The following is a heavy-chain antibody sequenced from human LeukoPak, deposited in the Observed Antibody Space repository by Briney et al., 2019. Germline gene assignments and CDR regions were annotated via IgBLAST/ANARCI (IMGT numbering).Heavy chain of an antibody. CDR3: AREDRSGSYAIGY. J-gene: IGHJ4*02. V-gene: IGHV4-59*01. CDR2: IYYSGST. D-gene: IGHD1-26*01. CDR1: GGSISSYY. Sequence: SETLSLTCTVSGGSISSYYWSWIRQPPGKGLEWIGYIYYSGSTNYNPSLKSRVTISVDTSKNQFSLKLSSVTAADTAVYYCAREDRSGSYAIGYWGQGTLVTVSS.